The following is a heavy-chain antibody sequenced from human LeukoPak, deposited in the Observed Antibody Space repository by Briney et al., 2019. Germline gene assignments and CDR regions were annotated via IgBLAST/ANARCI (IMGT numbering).Heavy chain of an antibody. D-gene: IGHD4-11*01. CDR3: ARDLTVTNTEFDP. J-gene: IGHJ5*02. CDR2: INPNSGGT. V-gene: IGHV1-2*02. CDR1: GYTFTGYY. Sequence: ASVTVSCKASGYTFTGYYMHWVRQAPGQGLEWMGWINPNSGGTNYAQKFQGRVTMTRDTSISTAYMELSRLRSDDTAVYYCARDLTVTNTEFDPWGQGTLVTVSS.